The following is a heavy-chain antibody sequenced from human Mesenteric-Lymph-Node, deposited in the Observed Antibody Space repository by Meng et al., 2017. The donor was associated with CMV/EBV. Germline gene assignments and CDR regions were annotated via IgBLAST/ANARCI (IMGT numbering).Heavy chain of an antibody. CDR3: ARQSDYGDYFRDY. V-gene: IGHV5-51*01. CDR1: GYTFTNYW. Sequence: GGSLRLSCKGSGYTFTNYWIGWVRQMPGKGLEWMGIIYPGDSETRYSPSLQGQVTISADKSINTAYLQWSSLKASDTAMYYCARQSDYGDYFRDYWGQGTLVTVSS. J-gene: IGHJ4*02. D-gene: IGHD4-17*01. CDR2: IYPGDSET.